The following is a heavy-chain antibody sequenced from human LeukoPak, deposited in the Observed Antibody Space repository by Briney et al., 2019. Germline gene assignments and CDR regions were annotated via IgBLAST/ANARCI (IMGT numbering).Heavy chain of an antibody. V-gene: IGHV3-21*04. J-gene: IGHJ6*02. CDR1: GFIFSDYN. D-gene: IGHD5-18*01. CDR3: AKDRKERGYSYGSNYYYYYGMDV. Sequence: GGSLRLSCSAFGFIFSDYNFHWVRQAPGKGLEWLASVSTDSTFIYYADSVKGRFTISRDNAKNSLYLQMNSLRAEDTAVYYCAKDRKERGYSYGSNYYYYYGMDVWGQGTTVTVSS. CDR2: VSTDSTFI.